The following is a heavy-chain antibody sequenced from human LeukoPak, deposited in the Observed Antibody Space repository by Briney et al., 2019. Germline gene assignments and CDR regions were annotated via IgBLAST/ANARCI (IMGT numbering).Heavy chain of an antibody. CDR1: GGSFSGYY. J-gene: IGHJ4*02. V-gene: IGHV4-34*01. CDR2: INHSGST. CDR3: ARGSSIAVDGTLNY. D-gene: IGHD6-19*01. Sequence: PSETLSLTCAVYGGSFSGYYWSWIRQPPGKGLEWIGEINHSGSTNYNPSLKSRVTISVDTSKNQVSRKLSSVTAAHTAVYYCARGSSIAVDGTLNYWGQGTLVTVSS.